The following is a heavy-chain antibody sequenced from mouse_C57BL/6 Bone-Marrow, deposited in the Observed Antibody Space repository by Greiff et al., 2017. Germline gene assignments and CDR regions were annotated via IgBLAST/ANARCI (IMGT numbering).Heavy chain of an antibody. CDR2: IRLKSDNYAT. V-gene: IGHV6-3*01. D-gene: IGHD2-3*01. CDR3: TSLYDGYPHYFDY. Sequence: EVKLVESGGGLVQPGGSMKLSCVASGFTFSNYWMNWVRQSPEKGLEWVAQIRLKSDNYATHYAESVKGRFTISRDDSKSSVYLQMNNLRAEDTGIYYCTSLYDGYPHYFDYWGQGTTLTVSS. CDR1: GFTFSNYW. J-gene: IGHJ2*01.